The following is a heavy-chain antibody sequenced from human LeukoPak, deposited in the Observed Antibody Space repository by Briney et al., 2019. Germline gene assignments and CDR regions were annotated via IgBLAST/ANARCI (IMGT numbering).Heavy chain of an antibody. Sequence: GGSLRLSCAASEFTFSSYNMNWVRQAPGKGLEWVSSISSSSDYIYYADSVKGRFTISRDNAKNSLYLQMKSLRAEDTAVYYCARGKTSQIIVTRKTYNWFDPWGQGTLVAVSS. D-gene: IGHD3-16*02. CDR3: ARGKTSQIIVTRKTYNWFDP. CDR2: ISSSSDYI. V-gene: IGHV3-21*01. CDR1: EFTFSSYN. J-gene: IGHJ5*02.